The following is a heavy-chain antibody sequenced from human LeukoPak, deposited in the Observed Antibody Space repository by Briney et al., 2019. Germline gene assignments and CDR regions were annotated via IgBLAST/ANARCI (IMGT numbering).Heavy chain of an antibody. D-gene: IGHD3-10*01. V-gene: IGHV5-10-1*01. CDR2: IDPSDSYT. CDR3: ARHSYGSGSYYYYYGMDV. Sequence: GESLKISCKGSGYSFTSSWISWVRQMPGKGLEWMGRIDPSDSYTNYSPSFQGHVTISADKSISTAYLQWSSLKASDTAMYYCARHSYGSGSYYYYYGMDVWGKGTTVTVSS. CDR1: GYSFTSSW. J-gene: IGHJ6*04.